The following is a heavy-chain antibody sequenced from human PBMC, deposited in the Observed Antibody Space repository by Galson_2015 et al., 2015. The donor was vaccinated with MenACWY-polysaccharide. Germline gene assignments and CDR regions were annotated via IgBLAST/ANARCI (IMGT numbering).Heavy chain of an antibody. CDR1: GFSFSSYW. V-gene: IGHV3-7*03. Sequence: SLRLSCAAPGFSFSSYWMSWVRQAPGKGLEWVANIKEGGSEKYYVDSVKGRFTISRDNAKNSLYLQMNSLRAEDTAVYYCARVSVRFGGSGTSVIDHWGQGTLVTVSS. CDR3: ARVSVRFGGSGTSVIDH. CDR2: IKEGGSEK. J-gene: IGHJ4*02. D-gene: IGHD3-16*01.